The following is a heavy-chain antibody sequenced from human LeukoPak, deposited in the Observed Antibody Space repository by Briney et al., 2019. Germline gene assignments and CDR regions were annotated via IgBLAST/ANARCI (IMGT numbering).Heavy chain of an antibody. J-gene: IGHJ4*02. CDR3: ARGTPHYYDSSGYYDY. D-gene: IGHD3-22*01. CDR1: GGTFSSYA. Sequence: SVKVSCKASGGTFSSYAISWVRQAPGQGLGWMGGFIPIFGTANYAQKFQGRVTITADESTSTAYMELSSLRSEDTAVYYCARGTPHYYDSSGYYDYWGQGTLVTVSS. V-gene: IGHV1-69*01. CDR2: FIPIFGTA.